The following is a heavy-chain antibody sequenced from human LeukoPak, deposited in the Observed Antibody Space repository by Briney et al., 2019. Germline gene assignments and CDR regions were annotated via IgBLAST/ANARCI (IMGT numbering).Heavy chain of an antibody. V-gene: IGHV3-30-3*01. J-gene: IGHJ4*02. CDR2: ISYDGSNK. CDR1: GFTFSSYA. CDR3: ARDSITGGYFDY. Sequence: PGGSLRLSCAASGFTFSSYAVHWVRQAPGKGLEWVAVISYDGSNKYYADSVKGRFTISRDNSKNTLDLQMNSLRAEDTAVYYCARDSITGGYFDYWGQGTLVTVSS. D-gene: IGHD7-27*01.